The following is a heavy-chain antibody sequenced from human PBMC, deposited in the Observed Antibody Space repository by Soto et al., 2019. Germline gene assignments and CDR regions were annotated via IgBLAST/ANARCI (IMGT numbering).Heavy chain of an antibody. CDR2: ISWNSGSI. CDR1: GVTSGDYA. Sequence: FLRLPNAALGVTSGDYALPRVRPATRKGLELVSGISWNSGSIGYADSVKGRFTISRDNAKNSLYLQMNSLRAEDTALYYCAKDISYCSSTSCYASDAFDIWGQGTMVTVSS. J-gene: IGHJ3*02. V-gene: IGHV3-9*01. D-gene: IGHD2-2*01. CDR3: AKDISYCSSTSCYASDAFDI.